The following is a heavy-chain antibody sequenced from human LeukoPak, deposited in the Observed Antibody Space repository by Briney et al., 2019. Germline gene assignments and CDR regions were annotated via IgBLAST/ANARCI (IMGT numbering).Heavy chain of an antibody. V-gene: IGHV4-39*01. D-gene: IGHD3-3*01. CDR1: GGSISSSSYY. CDR3: ARRNYYDFWTLDV. Sequence: SETLSLTCTVSGGSISSSSYYWGWIRQPPGKGLEWIGSIYYSGSTYYNPSLKSRVTISVDTSKNQFSLKLSSVTAADTAAYYCARRNYYDFWTLDVWGQGTTVTVSS. J-gene: IGHJ6*02. CDR2: IYYSGST.